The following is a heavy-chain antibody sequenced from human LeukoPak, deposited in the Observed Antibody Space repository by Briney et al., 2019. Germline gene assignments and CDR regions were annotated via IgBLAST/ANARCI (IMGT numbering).Heavy chain of an antibody. Sequence: GGSLRLSCAASRLTFSDYGMQWVRQAPGKGLEWVAVVSYDGKKEIYAESVKGRFTISRDNSKNMLFLEMNSLRVEDTAVYYCARDSQGGGYYYFFATDVWGQGTTVTVSS. J-gene: IGHJ6*02. CDR3: ARDSQGGGYYYFFATDV. CDR2: VSYDGKKE. D-gene: IGHD3-22*01. CDR1: RLTFSDYG. V-gene: IGHV3-30*03.